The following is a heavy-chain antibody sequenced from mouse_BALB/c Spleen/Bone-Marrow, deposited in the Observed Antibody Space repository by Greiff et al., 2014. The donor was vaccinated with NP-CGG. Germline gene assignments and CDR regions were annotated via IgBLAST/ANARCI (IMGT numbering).Heavy chain of an antibody. D-gene: IGHD1-2*01. Sequence: DVQLQESGPGLVKPSQSLSLTCTVTGNSFTSDYVWYWIRQFQGNILEWMGYISYSSSTNYNTSLKSRISIIRDTSKNQFFLQLNSMTAEDEASYYCGRRHYGDYAMDYWGQGTSVTVSS. V-gene: IGHV3-2*02. J-gene: IGHJ4*01. CDR2: ISYSSST. CDR3: GRRHYGDYAMDY. CDR1: GNSFTSDYV.